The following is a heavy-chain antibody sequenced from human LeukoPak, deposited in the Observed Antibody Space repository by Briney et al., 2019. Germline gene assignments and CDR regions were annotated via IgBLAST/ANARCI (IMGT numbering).Heavy chain of an antibody. Sequence: SETLSLTCTVSGGSISSGGYSWSWIRQHPGKGLECIGYIYYSGSTYYNPSLKSRVTISVGTSKNQFSLKLSSVTAADTAVYYCARGSGWFGELTGIRHYYYGMDVWGQGTTVTVSS. CDR2: IYYSGST. D-gene: IGHD3-10*01. V-gene: IGHV4-31*03. CDR1: GGSISSGGYS. J-gene: IGHJ6*02. CDR3: ARGSGWFGELTGIRHYYYGMDV.